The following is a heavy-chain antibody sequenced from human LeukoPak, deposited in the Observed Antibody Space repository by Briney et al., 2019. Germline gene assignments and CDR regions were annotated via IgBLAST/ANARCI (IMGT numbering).Heavy chain of an antibody. J-gene: IGHJ4*02. CDR2: ISPDGGEK. D-gene: IGHD4-11*01. Sequence: GGSLRLSCGAFGFTFSNSWMTWIRQAPGKGLEWVATISPDGGEKNYVDAVKGRFTISRDNAKNSLYLQMNYLTTEDTAVYFCARDEAYSSFDYWGQGILVTVSS. V-gene: IGHV3-7*01. CDR3: ARDEAYSSFDY. CDR1: GFTFSNSW.